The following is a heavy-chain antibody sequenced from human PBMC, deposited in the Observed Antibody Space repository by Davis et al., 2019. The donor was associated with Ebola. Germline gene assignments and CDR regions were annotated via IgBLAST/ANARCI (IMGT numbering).Heavy chain of an antibody. V-gene: IGHV1-46*01. CDR2: INPITGGT. D-gene: IGHD3-22*01. Sequence: ASVKVSCKASGYRFTSYYMHWVRQAPGQGLEWMGIINPITGGTSYAQNFQVRVNMTRDTSTSTVYMELSSLRSEDTAVYYCAREGRRYYDSSGYVFDIWGQGTMVKVSS. CDR3: AREGRRYYDSSGYVFDI. CDR1: GYRFTSYY. J-gene: IGHJ3*02.